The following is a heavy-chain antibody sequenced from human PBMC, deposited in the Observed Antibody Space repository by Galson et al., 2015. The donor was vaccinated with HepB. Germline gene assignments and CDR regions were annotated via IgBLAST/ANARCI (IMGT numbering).Heavy chain of an antibody. J-gene: IGHJ2*01. CDR2: ISSSSSTI. D-gene: IGHD4-17*01. Sequence: LRLSCAASGFTFSSYSMNWVRQAPGKGLEWVSYISSSSSTIYYADSVKGRFTISRDNAKNSLYLQMNSLRAEDTAVYYCARDYGDSLWWYFDLWGRGTLVTVSS. CDR3: ARDYGDSLWWYFDL. CDR1: GFTFSSYS. V-gene: IGHV3-48*04.